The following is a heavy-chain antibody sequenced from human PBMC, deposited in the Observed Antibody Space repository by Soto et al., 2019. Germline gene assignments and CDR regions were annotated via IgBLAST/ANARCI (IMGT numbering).Heavy chain of an antibody. CDR1: GGSISSSSYY. CDR2: IYYSGST. V-gene: IGHV4-39*01. J-gene: IGHJ3*01. D-gene: IGHD3-9*01. Sequence: TCTVSGGSISSSSYYWGWIRQPPGKWLEWIVSIYYSGSTYYNPSLKSRGTISVDTSKNQFSLKLSSVTAADTAVYYCARLLRYFDWLGKRRLEDASEFWGQGTMVTGSS. CDR3: ARLLRYFDWLGKRRLEDASEF.